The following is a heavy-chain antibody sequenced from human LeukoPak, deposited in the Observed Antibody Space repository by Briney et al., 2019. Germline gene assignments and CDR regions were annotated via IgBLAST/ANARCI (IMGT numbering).Heavy chain of an antibody. V-gene: IGHV3-30-3*01. Sequence: GGSLRLSCAASGFTFSSYAMLWVRQAPGKGLEWVAVISYDGSNKYYADSVKGRFTISRDNSKNTPYMQMQSLSAEDTAVYYCARDQWSMAGRAKHSRYYFDYWGQGTLVTVSS. CDR1: GFTFSSYA. D-gene: IGHD6-6*01. CDR3: ARDQWSMAGRAKHSRYYFDY. CDR2: ISYDGSNK. J-gene: IGHJ4*02.